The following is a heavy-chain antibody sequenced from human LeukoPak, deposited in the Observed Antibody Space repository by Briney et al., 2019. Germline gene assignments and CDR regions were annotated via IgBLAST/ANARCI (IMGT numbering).Heavy chain of an antibody. Sequence: GESLKISCKGSGYSFTSYWIGWVRQMPGKGLEWMGIIYPGDSDTRYSPSFQGQVTISADKSISTAYLQWSSLKASDTAMYYCARQAYDILTGYYRGRWFDPWGQGTLATDSS. CDR3: ARQAYDILTGYYRGRWFDP. J-gene: IGHJ5*02. CDR2: IYPGDSDT. CDR1: GYSFTSYW. V-gene: IGHV5-51*01. D-gene: IGHD3-9*01.